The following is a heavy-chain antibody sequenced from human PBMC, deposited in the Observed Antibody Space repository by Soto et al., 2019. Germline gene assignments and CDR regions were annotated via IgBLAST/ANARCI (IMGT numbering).Heavy chain of an antibody. Sequence: EEQLLESGGGLVQPGGSLRLSCAASGFTFSSYALSWVRQAPDKGLEWVSTISAGSDNTYYADSVKGRFSISRDNSNNTVYLEMDSVRAEDTAIYYCAKQNTIFGVVVPLYYYGMDVWGQGTTVTVS. J-gene: IGHJ6*02. CDR1: GFTFSSYA. CDR2: ISAGSDNT. D-gene: IGHD3-3*01. V-gene: IGHV3-23*01. CDR3: AKQNTIFGVVVPLYYYGMDV.